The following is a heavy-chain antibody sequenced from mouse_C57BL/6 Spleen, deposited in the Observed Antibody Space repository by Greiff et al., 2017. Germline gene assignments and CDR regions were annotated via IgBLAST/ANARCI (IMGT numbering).Heavy chain of an antibody. V-gene: IGHV1-66*01. Sequence: VKLQQSGPELVKPGASVKISCKASGYSFTSYYIHWVKQRPGQGLEWIGWLYPGSGNTKYNEKFKGKATLTADTSSSTAYMQLSSLTSEDSAVYYCARLGYGSSYRAMDYWGQGTSVTVSS. CDR2: LYPGSGNT. CDR1: GYSFTSYY. J-gene: IGHJ4*01. CDR3: ARLGYGSSYRAMDY. D-gene: IGHD1-1*01.